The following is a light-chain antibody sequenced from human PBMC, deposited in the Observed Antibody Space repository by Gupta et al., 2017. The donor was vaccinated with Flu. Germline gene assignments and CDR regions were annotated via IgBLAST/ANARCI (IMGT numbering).Light chain of an antibody. CDR2: DVT. J-gene: IGLJ3*02. CDR1: SSDVGGYDY. CDR3: CSYAGAYSWM. Sequence: QSALTQPRSVSGSPGQSVTISCTGSSSDVGGYDYVSWYQQHPGKAPKLIIYDVTQRPSGVPDRFSGSKSGDTASLTISGLHPDDEADYYCCSYAGAYSWMFGGGTELTVL. V-gene: IGLV2-11*01.